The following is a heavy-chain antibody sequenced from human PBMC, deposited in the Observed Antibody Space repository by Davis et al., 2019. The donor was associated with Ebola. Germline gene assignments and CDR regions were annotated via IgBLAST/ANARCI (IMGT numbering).Heavy chain of an antibody. CDR1: GFTFSSYA. Sequence: GESLKISCAASGFTFSSYAMHWVRQAPGKGLEWVAVISYDGSNKYYADSVKGRFTISRDNSKNTLYLQMNSLRAEDTAVYYCARARSDLLEDYWGQGTLVTVSP. D-gene: IGHD1-1*01. J-gene: IGHJ4*02. CDR3: ARARSDLLEDY. CDR2: ISYDGSNK. V-gene: IGHV3-30-3*01.